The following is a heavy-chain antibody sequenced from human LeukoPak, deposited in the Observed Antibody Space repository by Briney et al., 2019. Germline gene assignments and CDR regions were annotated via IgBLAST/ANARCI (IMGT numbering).Heavy chain of an antibody. CDR2: ISSSGSTI. Sequence: LSLTCAVYGGSFSGYYWSWIRQAPGKGLEWVSYISSSGSTIYYADSVKGRFTISRDNAKNSLYLQMNSLRAEDTAVYYCAKDQLGFDIWGQGTMVTVSS. D-gene: IGHD1-1*01. J-gene: IGHJ3*02. CDR3: AKDQLGFDI. V-gene: IGHV3-11*04. CDR1: GGSFSGYY.